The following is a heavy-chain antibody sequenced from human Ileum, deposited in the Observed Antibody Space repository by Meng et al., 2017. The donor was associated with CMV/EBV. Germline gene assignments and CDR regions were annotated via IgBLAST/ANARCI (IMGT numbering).Heavy chain of an antibody. D-gene: IGHD2-2*01. CDR2: IYTGGSET. J-gene: IGHJ4*02. CDR3: AREVGDCSTTRCYSMLYFDY. Sequence: GESLKISCVATGFNFDAYAMAWVRQAPGRGLEFLSMIYTGGSETHYGDSMRGRLSVSRDDSENTLHLQINNVRAEDTAIYHCAREVGDCSTTRCYSMLYFDYWGQGTLVTVSS. CDR1: GFNFDAYA. V-gene: IGHV3-23*03.